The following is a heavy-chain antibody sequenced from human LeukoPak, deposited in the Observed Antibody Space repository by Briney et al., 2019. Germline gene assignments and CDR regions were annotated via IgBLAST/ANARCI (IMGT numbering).Heavy chain of an antibody. V-gene: IGHV3-43D*03. CDR3: AKDQTYSGSYGGYDY. Sequence: GGSLRPSCAASGFTFDDYAMHWVRQAPGKGLEWVSLISWDGGSTYYADSVKGRFTISRDNSKNSLYLQMNSLRAEDTALYYCAKDQTYSGSYGGYDYWGQGTLVTVSS. CDR2: ISWDGGST. D-gene: IGHD1-26*01. CDR1: GFTFDDYA. J-gene: IGHJ4*02.